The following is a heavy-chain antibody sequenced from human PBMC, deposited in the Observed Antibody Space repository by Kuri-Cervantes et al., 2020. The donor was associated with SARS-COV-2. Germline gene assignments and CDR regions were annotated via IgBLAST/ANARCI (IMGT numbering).Heavy chain of an antibody. CDR1: GGSISSGSYY. V-gene: IGHV4-61*02. J-gene: IGHJ4*02. D-gene: IGHD3-3*01. Sequence: LRLSCTVSGGSISSGSYYWSWIRQPAGKGLEWIGRIYTSGSTNYNPPLKSRVTISVDTSKNQFSLKLSSVTAADTAVYYCASNPNYDFWSGYFDYWGQGTLVTVSS. CDR3: ASNPNYDFWSGYFDY. CDR2: IYTSGST.